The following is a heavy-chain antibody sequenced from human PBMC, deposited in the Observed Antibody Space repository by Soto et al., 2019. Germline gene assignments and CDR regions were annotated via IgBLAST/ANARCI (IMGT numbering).Heavy chain of an antibody. D-gene: IGHD2-2*01. CDR3: ARGSRVDIVLVPAAPNWFDP. J-gene: IGHJ5*02. CDR1: GGSISSYY. V-gene: IGHV4-59*12. Sequence: SETLSLTCTVSGGSISSYYWSWIRQPPGKGLEWIGYIYYSGSTNYNPSLKSRVTISVDTSKNQFSLKLSSVTAADTAVYYCARGSRVDIVLVPAAPNWFDPWGQGTLVTVSS. CDR2: IYYSGST.